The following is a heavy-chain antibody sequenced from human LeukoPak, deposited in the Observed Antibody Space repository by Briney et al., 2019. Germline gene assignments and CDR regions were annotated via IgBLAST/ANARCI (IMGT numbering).Heavy chain of an antibody. Sequence: SETLSPTCTVSGGSISSYYWSWIRQPPGKGLEWIGYIYYSGSTNYNPSLKSRVTISVDTSKNQFSLNLSSVTAADTAMYYCARKARAETMFSRFDPWGQGTLVTVSS. CDR3: ARKARAETMFSRFDP. D-gene: IGHD3-10*02. CDR1: GGSISSYY. CDR2: IYYSGST. V-gene: IGHV4-59*12. J-gene: IGHJ5*02.